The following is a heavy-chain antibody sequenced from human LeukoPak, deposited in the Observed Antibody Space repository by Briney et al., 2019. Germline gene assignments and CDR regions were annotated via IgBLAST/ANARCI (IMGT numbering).Heavy chain of an antibody. CDR2: IYYSGST. Sequence: ETLSLTCTVSGGSISSSSYYWGWIRQPPGKGLEWIGSIYYSGSTYYNPSLKSRVTISVDTSKNQFSLKLSSVTAADTAVYHCARGEAAFDYWGQGTLVTVSS. J-gene: IGHJ4*02. V-gene: IGHV4-39*07. CDR3: ARGEAAFDY. D-gene: IGHD6-13*01. CDR1: GGSISSSSYY.